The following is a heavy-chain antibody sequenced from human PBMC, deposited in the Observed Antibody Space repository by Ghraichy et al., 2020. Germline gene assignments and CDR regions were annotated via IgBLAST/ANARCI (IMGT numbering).Heavy chain of an antibody. D-gene: IGHD3-10*01. CDR2: INHSGST. CDR1: GGSFSGYY. CDR3: ARKFRAYGSGSYYPT. V-gene: IGHV4-34*01. J-gene: IGHJ5*02. Sequence: SETLSLTCAVYGGSFSGYYWSWIRQPPGKGLEWIGEINHSGSTNYNPSLKSRVTISVDTSKNQFSLKLSSVTAADTAVYYCARKFRAYGSGSYYPTWGQGTLVTVSS.